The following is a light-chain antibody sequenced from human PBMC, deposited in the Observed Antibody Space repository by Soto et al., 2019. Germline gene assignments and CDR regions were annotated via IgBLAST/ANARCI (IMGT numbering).Light chain of an antibody. CDR2: NNN. V-gene: IGLV1-40*01. Sequence: QSVLTQPPSVSGAPGQVVTISCTGSNSNIGAGRDVHWYQQLPGTAPKLLIHNNNNRPSGVPDRFSGSRSGTSASLAITGVQTEDEADYYCQSYDNSGAVFGGGTKLTVL. CDR3: QSYDNSGAV. J-gene: IGLJ3*02. CDR1: NSNIGAGRD.